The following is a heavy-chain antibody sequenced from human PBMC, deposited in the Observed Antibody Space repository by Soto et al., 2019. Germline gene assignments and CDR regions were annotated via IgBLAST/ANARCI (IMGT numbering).Heavy chain of an antibody. CDR1: GYTFTSYG. D-gene: IGHD3-10*01. J-gene: IGHJ4*02. Sequence: VQLVQSGAEVKKPGASEKDSCKASGYTFTSYGVSWVRRAPGQGLEWMGWISAYNGNTNYAQKVQGRVTMTTDTSTSTAYMELRSLRSDDTAVYYCARDAAVGLLEYWGQGTLVTVSS. CDR2: ISAYNGNT. CDR3: ARDAAVGLLEY. V-gene: IGHV1-18*01.